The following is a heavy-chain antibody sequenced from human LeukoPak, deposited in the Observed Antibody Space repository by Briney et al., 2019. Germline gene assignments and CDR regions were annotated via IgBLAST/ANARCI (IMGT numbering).Heavy chain of an antibody. D-gene: IGHD3-3*01. V-gene: IGHV1-69*10. CDR3: AADQEAVFGVVRGFDP. CDR2: FDPEDGET. J-gene: IGHJ5*02. CDR1: GGTFSSYA. Sequence: SVKVSCKASGGTFSSYAISWVRQAPGKGLEWMGGFDPEDGETIYAQKFQERVTITRDMSTSTAYMELSSLRSEDTAVYYCAADQEAVFGVVRGFDPWGQGTLVTVSS.